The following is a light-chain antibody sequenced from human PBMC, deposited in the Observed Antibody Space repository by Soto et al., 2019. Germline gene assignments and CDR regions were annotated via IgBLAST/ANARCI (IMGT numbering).Light chain of an antibody. Sequence: DIQMTQSPSSLSASVGDRVTITCQASQDITNYLNWYQQKPGKAPKFLIYDASSLQSGVPSRFSGSGSGTDFTLTINSLQPEDFATYYCQQANSFPWTFGQGTKVDIK. CDR1: QDITNY. V-gene: IGKV1-39*01. CDR2: DAS. J-gene: IGKJ1*01. CDR3: QQANSFPWT.